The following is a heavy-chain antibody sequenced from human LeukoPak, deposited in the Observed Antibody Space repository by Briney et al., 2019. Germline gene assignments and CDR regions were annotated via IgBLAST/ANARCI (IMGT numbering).Heavy chain of an antibody. J-gene: IGHJ6*03. D-gene: IGHD5-24*01. Sequence: ASVKVSCKASGYTFTGYYMHWVRQAPGQGLEWMGWINPNSGGTNYAQKFQGRVTMTRDTSISTAYMELSRLRSDDTAVYYCARDVDVGPYYYMDVWGKGTMVTVSS. CDR2: INPNSGGT. V-gene: IGHV1-2*02. CDR3: ARDVDVGPYYYMDV. CDR1: GYTFTGYY.